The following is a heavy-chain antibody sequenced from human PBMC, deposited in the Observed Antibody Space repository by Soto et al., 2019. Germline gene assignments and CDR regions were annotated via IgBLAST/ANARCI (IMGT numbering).Heavy chain of an antibody. Sequence: GGSLRLSCAASGFTFSSYWMHWVRQAPGKGLVWVSRINSDGSSTSYADSVKGRFTISRDNAKNTLYLQMNSLRAEDTAVYYCARDPAHCSSTSCPPYYMDVWGKGTTVTVSS. CDR2: INSDGSST. CDR1: GFTFSSYW. CDR3: ARDPAHCSSTSCPPYYMDV. V-gene: IGHV3-74*01. J-gene: IGHJ6*03. D-gene: IGHD2-2*01.